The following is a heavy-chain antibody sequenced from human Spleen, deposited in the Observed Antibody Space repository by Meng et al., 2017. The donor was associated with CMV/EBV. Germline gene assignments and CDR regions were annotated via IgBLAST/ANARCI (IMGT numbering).Heavy chain of an antibody. V-gene: IGHV4-34*01. D-gene: IGHD5-12*01. CDR2: INHSGST. Sequence: YGVSLSAYYWTWIRQPPGKGLEWIGEINHSGSTNYNPSLKSRVTISVDTSKNQFSLKLSSVTAADTAVYSCARSHTPSDYDYRPLDYWGQGTLVTVSS. CDR3: ARSHTPSDYDYRPLDY. J-gene: IGHJ4*02. CDR1: GVSLSAYY.